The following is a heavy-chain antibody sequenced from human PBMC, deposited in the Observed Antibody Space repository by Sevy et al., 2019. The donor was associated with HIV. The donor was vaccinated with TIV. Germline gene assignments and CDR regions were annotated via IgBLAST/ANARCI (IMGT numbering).Heavy chain of an antibody. Sequence: GGSLRLSCAASGFTFNTHAMNWVRQAPGKGLEWVSVISGPGYGTNYADSVKGRFTISRNNSKKTLYLQMNSLRDDDTAVYYCAKALNPSLESMLEVILRSLKGFDVWGQGTMVTVSS. CDR1: GFTFNTHA. V-gene: IGHV3-23*01. CDR2: ISGPGYGT. D-gene: IGHD3-22*01. J-gene: IGHJ3*01. CDR3: AKALNPSLESMLEVILRSLKGFDV.